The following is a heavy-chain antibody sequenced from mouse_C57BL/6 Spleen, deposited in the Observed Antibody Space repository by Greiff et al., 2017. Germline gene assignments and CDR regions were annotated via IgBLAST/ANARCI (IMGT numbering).Heavy chain of an antibody. CDR1: GFNIKDYY. Sequence: VHVKQSGAELVRPGASVKLSCTASGFNIKDYYMHWVKQRPEQGLEWIGRIDPEDGDTEYAPKFQGKATMTADTSSNTAYLQLSSLTSEDTAVYYCTTYDGYYVPFAYWGQGTLVTVSA. J-gene: IGHJ3*01. D-gene: IGHD2-3*01. CDR3: TTYDGYYVPFAY. CDR2: IDPEDGDT. V-gene: IGHV14-1*01.